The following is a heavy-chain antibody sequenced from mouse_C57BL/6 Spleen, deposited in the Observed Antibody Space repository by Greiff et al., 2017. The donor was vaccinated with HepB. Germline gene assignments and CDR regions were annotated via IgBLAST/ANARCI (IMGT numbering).Heavy chain of an antibody. CDR2: IWWDDDK. CDR1: GFSLSTFGMG. V-gene: IGHV8-8*01. CDR3: GGIKEGGKWEDIDV. J-gene: IGHJ1*03. D-gene: IGHD4-1*01. Sequence: QVTLKVSGPGILQPSQTLSLTCSFSGFSLSTFGMGVGWIRQPSGKGLEWLAHIWWDDDKYYNPALKSRLTISKDTSKNQVFLKIANVDTADTATSYCGGIKEGGKWEDIDVWGRGTTVIVSS.